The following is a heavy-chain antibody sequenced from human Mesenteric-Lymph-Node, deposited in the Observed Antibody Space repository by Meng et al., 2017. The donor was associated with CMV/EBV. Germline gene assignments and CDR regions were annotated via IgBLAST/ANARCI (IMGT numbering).Heavy chain of an antibody. CDR2: ISITGDRT. V-gene: IGHV3-23*01. D-gene: IGHD4-23*01. CDR1: GFTFSNYA. J-gene: IGHJ6*02. Sequence: GGSLRLSCAASGFTFSNYAMSWVRQAPGKGLEWVSAISITGDRTYYLDSVRGRFTISRDDSRNTLYLQMHSLRAEDSAVYYCAREHGGNSNYYYGMDVWGQGTTVTVSS. CDR3: AREHGGNSNYYYGMDV.